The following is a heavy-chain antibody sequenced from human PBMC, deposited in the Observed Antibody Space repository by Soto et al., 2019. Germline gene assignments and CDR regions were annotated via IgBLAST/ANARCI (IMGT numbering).Heavy chain of an antibody. CDR2: ITGSGDKT. D-gene: IGHD1-26*01. Sequence: PGGSLRLSCTASGFTFSYCAMTWVRQTPGKGLEWVSTITGSGDKTSYSDSVEGRFTISRDNSNNKLYLQMNSLRAEDTVVYYCALLPGGLDAFDIWGQGTMVTVSS. CDR3: ALLPGGLDAFDI. J-gene: IGHJ3*02. CDR1: GFTFSYCA. V-gene: IGHV3-23*01.